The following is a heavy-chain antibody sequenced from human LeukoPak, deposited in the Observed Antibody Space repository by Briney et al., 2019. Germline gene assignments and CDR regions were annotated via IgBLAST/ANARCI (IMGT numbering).Heavy chain of an antibody. J-gene: IGHJ4*02. CDR3: ARVPRGAGALDY. CDR1: GGSITTDNW. D-gene: IGHD3-10*01. Sequence: SETLSLTCAVSGGSITTDNWWSWVRQTPGKGLEWIGEVYHRGNTNYNPSLKSRATVSVDKSKNQFSLKLNSVTAADTAVYYCARVPRGAGALDYWGQGTLVTVSS. V-gene: IGHV4-4*02. CDR2: VYHRGNT.